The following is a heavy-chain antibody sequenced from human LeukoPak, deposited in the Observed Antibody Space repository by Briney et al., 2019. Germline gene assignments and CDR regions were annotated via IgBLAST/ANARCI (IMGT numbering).Heavy chain of an antibody. V-gene: IGHV5-51*01. J-gene: IGHJ1*01. CDR1: GYSFTSYW. Sequence: GESLKISCRCSGYSFTSYWIGWVRQMPGKGLEWMGIIYPGDSDTRYSPSFQGQVTISADKSISTAYLQWSSLKASDTAMYYCARQAVPVAKYFQYWGQGTLVTVSS. CDR2: IYPGDSDT. CDR3: ARQAVPVAKYFQY. D-gene: IGHD2-2*01.